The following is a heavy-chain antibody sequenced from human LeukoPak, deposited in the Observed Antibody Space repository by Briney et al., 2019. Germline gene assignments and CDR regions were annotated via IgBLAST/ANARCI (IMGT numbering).Heavy chain of an antibody. CDR3: ARDRFWNYHGSGSFGYYFDY. V-gene: IGHV3-30-3*01. Sequence: GGSLRLSCAASGFTFSRYAIHWVRQAPGKGLEWVAVISYDGNNKYYADSLKGRFTISRDNSKNTLYLQMNSLRAEDTAVYYCARDRFWNYHGSGSFGYYFDYWGQGTLVTVSS. CDR2: ISYDGNNK. J-gene: IGHJ4*02. D-gene: IGHD3-10*01. CDR1: GFTFSRYA.